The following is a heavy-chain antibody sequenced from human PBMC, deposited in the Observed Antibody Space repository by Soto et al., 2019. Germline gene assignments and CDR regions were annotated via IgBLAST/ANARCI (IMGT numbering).Heavy chain of an antibody. V-gene: IGHV2-5*01. CDR1: GFSLSTSGVG. CDR2: IYWNDDK. Sequence: SGPTLVNPTQTLTLTCTFSGFSLSTSGVGVGWIRQPPGKALEWLALIYWNDDKRYSPSLKSRLTITKDTSKNQVVLTMTNMDPVDTATYYCAHSGDDILTGYYYYSYGMDVSGQGTTLTVSS. J-gene: IGHJ6*02. D-gene: IGHD3-9*01. CDR3: AHSGDDILTGYYYYSYGMDV.